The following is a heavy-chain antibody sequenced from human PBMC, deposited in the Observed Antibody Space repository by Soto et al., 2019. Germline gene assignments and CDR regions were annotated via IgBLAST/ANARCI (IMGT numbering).Heavy chain of an antibody. CDR2: IFYLGSS. Sequence: SETLSLTCTVSGDSIISSDFYWGWVRQPPGKGLEWIGSIFYLGSSYYNPSLKSRVTMSVDTSKNQFSLRLRSVTAADTALYFCARHSLAIRKHNWFDPWGQGIMVTVSS. CDR3: ARHSLAIRKHNWFDP. CDR1: GDSIISSDFY. J-gene: IGHJ5*02. D-gene: IGHD3-3*02. V-gene: IGHV4-39*01.